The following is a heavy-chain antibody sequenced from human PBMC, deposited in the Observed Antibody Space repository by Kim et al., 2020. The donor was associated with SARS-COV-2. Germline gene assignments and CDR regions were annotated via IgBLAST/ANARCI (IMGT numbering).Heavy chain of an antibody. Sequence: GGSLRLSCAASGFTFSSYGMHWVRQAPGKGLEWVAVISYDGSNKYYADSVKGRFTISRDNSKNTLYLQMNSLRAEDTAVYYCAKDLERRGGGLGGSGSYYTIYYGMDVWGQGTTVTVSS. CDR1: GFTFSSYG. CDR2: ISYDGSNK. V-gene: IGHV3-30*18. J-gene: IGHJ6*02. CDR3: AKDLERRGGGLGGSGSYYTIYYGMDV. D-gene: IGHD3-10*01.